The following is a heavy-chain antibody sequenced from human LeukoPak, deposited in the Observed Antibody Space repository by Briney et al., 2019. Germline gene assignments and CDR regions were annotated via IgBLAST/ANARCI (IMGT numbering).Heavy chain of an antibody. Sequence: GRSLRLSCAASGFTFSSYGMHWVRQAPGKGLEWVAVIWYDGSNKYYADSVKGRFTISRDNSKNTLYLQMNSLRAEDTAVYYCARGPVAGKGEIDYWGQGTPVTVSS. V-gene: IGHV3-33*01. CDR3: ARGPVAGKGEIDY. CDR1: GFTFSSYG. J-gene: IGHJ4*02. CDR2: IWYDGSNK. D-gene: IGHD6-19*01.